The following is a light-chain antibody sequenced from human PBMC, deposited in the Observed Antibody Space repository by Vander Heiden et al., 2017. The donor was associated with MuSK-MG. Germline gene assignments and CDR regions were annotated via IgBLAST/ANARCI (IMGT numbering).Light chain of an antibody. CDR2: AAS. J-gene: IGKJ4*01. CDR1: QSISTY. Sequence: DIQMTQFPSSLSASVGDRVTITCRASQSISTYLNWYQQKPGKAPKLLIYAASSLESGVPSRFSGSGSGTDFTLTISSRQPEDFAAYYCQLSYSTFPHSFGGGTKVEIK. V-gene: IGKV1-39*01. CDR3: QLSYSTFPHS.